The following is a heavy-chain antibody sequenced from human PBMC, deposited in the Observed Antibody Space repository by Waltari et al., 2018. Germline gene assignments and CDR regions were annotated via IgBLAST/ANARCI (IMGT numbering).Heavy chain of an antibody. D-gene: IGHD4-17*01. J-gene: IGHJ2*01. V-gene: IGHV4-39*07. CDR1: GGSISRSSYY. CDR3: ARGQGGVTTNAPVQYFDL. CDR2: IYYSGST. Sequence: QLQLQESGPGLVKPSETLSLTCPVSGGSISRSSYYWGWIRQPPGKGLEWIGSIYYSGSTYYNPSLKSRVTISVDTSKNQFSLKLSSVTAADTAVYYCARGQGGVTTNAPVQYFDLWGRGTLVTVSS.